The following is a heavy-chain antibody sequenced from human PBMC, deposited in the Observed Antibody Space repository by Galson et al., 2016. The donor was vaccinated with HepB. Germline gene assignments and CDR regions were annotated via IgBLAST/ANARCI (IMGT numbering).Heavy chain of an antibody. D-gene: IGHD2-21*01. CDR1: GDSVTSSHW. V-gene: IGHV4-4*02. CDR3: ARESPLFPGSFDY. Sequence: SETLSLTCAVSGDSVTSSHWWSWVRQPPGKGLEWIGEFYHIGRSNYNPSLKTRVSISVDKSNNQFSLNLMSVTAADTAVYYCARESPLFPGSFDYWVQGTLVTVSS. J-gene: IGHJ4*02. CDR2: FYHIGRS.